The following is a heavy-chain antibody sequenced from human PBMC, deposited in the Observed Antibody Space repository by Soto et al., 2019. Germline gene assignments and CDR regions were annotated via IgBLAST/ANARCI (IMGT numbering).Heavy chain of an antibody. V-gene: IGHV3-23*01. D-gene: IGHD6-13*01. J-gene: IGHJ4*02. CDR3: AKDQWGGDSSSFDY. CDR2: ISGSGGST. CDR1: GFTFSSYA. Sequence: AGSPRLSCAASGFTFSSYAMSWVRQAPGKGLEWVSAISGSGGSTYYADSVKGRFTISRDNSKNTLYLQMNSLRAEDTAVYYCAKDQWGGDSSSFDYWGQGTLVTVSS.